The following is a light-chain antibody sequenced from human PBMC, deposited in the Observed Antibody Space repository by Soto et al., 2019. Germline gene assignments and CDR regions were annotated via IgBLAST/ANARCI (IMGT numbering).Light chain of an antibody. CDR3: QQVESYPST. CDR2: AAS. J-gene: IGKJ4*01. CDR1: QGISSF. V-gene: IGKV1-9*01. Sequence: IQLTQTPSSLSASVGDRVTITCRASQGISSFLAWYQQKPGKAPKLLIYAASSLQSGVPSRFSGSGFGTDLTLTITSLQPEDFATYYCQQVESYPSTFGGGTKVEMK.